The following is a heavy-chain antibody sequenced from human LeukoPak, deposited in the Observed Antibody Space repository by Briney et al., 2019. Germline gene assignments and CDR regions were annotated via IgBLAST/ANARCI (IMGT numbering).Heavy chain of an antibody. V-gene: IGHV1-69*05. CDR3: ARANGVYNYGFDY. D-gene: IGHD5-18*01. Sequence: EASVKVSCKASGGTFSSYAISWVRQAPGQGLEWMGRIIPIFGTANYAQKFQGRVTITTDESASTAYMELSSLISEDTAVYYCARANGVYNYGFDYWGQGTLVTVSS. J-gene: IGHJ4*02. CDR2: IIPIFGTA. CDR1: GGTFSSYA.